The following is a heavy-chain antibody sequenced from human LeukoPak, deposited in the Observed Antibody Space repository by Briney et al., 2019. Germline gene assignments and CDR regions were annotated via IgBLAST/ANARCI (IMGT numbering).Heavy chain of an antibody. J-gene: IGHJ5*02. CDR3: ARGQSRRFDR. Sequence: SETLSLTCAVYGGSFSGYYWSWIRQPPGKGLEWIGEINHSGSTNYNPSLKSRVTISVDTSKNQFSLKLSSVTAADTAVYYCARGQSRRFDRWGQGTLVTVSS. CDR1: GGSFSGYY. V-gene: IGHV4-34*01. CDR2: INHSGST.